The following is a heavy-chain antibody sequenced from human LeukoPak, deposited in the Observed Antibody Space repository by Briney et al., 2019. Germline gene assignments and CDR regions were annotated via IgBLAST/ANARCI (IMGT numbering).Heavy chain of an antibody. CDR1: GFSLSTSGVG. CDR2: IYWNDDK. Sequence: SGPTLVKPTQTLTLTCTFSGFSLSTSGVGVGWIRQPPGKALKWLALIYWNDDKRYSPSLKSRLTITKDTSKNQVVLTMTNMDPVDTATYYCAHTMRRVLRFLEWPDYWGQGTLVTVSS. CDR3: AHTMRRVLRFLEWPDY. J-gene: IGHJ4*02. D-gene: IGHD3-3*01. V-gene: IGHV2-5*01.